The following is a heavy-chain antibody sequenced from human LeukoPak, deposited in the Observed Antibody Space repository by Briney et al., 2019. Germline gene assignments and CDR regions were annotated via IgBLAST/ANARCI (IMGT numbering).Heavy chain of an antibody. CDR2: ISAYNGNT. CDR3: ARGGYYDILTGYYRGLDYYYMDV. CDR1: GYTFTSYG. D-gene: IGHD3-9*01. J-gene: IGHJ6*03. Sequence: ASVKVSCKASGYTFTSYGISWVRQAPGQGLEWMGWISAYNGNTNYAQKLQGRVTMTTDTSTSTAYMELSSLRSEDTAVYYCARGGYYDILTGYYRGLDYYYMDVWGKGTTVTISS. V-gene: IGHV1-18*01.